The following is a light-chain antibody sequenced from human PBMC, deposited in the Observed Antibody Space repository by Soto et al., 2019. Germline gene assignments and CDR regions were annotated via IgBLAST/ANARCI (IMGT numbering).Light chain of an antibody. CDR3: QKYNSYPYT. CDR2: KTS. V-gene: IGKV1-5*03. J-gene: IGKJ2*01. Sequence: DIQMTQSPSTLSASVGDRVTITCRASQSISSWLAWYQQKPGKAPKLLIYKTSILESGVPSRFSGSGSGTEFTLTISSLQPDDFATYYCQKYNSYPYTFGQGTKVEIK. CDR1: QSISSW.